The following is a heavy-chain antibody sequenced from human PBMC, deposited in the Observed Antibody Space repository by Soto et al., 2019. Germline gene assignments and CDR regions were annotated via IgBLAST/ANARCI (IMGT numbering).Heavy chain of an antibody. Sequence: GLETSSETLSLTCTVSGGSISSYYWSWIRQPPGKGLEWIGYIYYSGSTNYNPSLKSRVTISVDTSKNQFSLKLSSVTAADTAVYYCARLEGRYCSSTSCAWSYYYYMDGWGKGTTVTVSS. V-gene: IGHV4-59*08. D-gene: IGHD2-2*01. J-gene: IGHJ6*03. CDR2: IYYSGST. CDR3: ARLEGRYCSSTSCAWSYYYYMDG. CDR1: GGSISSYY.